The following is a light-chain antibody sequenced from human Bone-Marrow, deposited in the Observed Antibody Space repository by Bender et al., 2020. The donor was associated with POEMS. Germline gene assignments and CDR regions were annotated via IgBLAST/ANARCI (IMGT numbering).Light chain of an antibody. CDR2: EVY. CDR3: AVWDDSLNGWV. V-gene: IGLV2-14*02. CDR1: SSDVGSYNL. J-gene: IGLJ3*02. Sequence: QSALTQPASVSGSPGQSITISCTGTSSDVGSYNLVSWYQQHPGKAPKLMIYEVYKRPSGVPDRFSGSRSGTSASLAISGLRPEDEALYYCAVWDDSLNGWVFGGGTKLTVL.